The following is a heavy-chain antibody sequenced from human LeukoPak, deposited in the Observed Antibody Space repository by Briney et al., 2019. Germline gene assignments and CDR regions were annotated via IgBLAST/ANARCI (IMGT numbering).Heavy chain of an antibody. CDR3: ARARGSGSNFPTKTDYYFNY. V-gene: IGHV3-21*01. J-gene: IGHJ4*02. D-gene: IGHD1-26*01. CDR2: IGSSSGEI. CDR1: GFTFSSYR. Sequence: PGGSLRLSCATSGFTFSSYRMNWVRQAPGKGLEWVSSIGSSSGEIYYADAVKVRFTISKDNAHNSLYLQMNSLRADDTALYYCARARGSGSNFPTKTDYYFNYWGQGTLVTVSS.